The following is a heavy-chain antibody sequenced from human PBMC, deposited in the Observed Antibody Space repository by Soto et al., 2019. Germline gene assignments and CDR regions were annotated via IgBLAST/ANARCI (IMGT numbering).Heavy chain of an antibody. V-gene: IGHV3-33*01. J-gene: IGHJ6*02. CDR1: GFAFSDRA. CDR3: ARALFPDEDIYAMDV. Sequence: HPXGSLLLSCAASGFAFSDRAMHWVRQAPGKGREWLAIIWRDGSEKFYAGSVKGRFTISRDNSKNTVYLQMSSLSAEDTAMYYCARALFPDEDIYAMDVWGQGTAVTVSS. CDR2: IWRDGSEK. D-gene: IGHD2-15*01.